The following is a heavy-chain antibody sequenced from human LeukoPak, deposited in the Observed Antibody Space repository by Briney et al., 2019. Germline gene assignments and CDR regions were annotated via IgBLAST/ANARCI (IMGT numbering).Heavy chain of an antibody. V-gene: IGHV7-4-1*02. D-gene: IGHD6-13*01. CDR3: ARVSSGSWLKTYWFDP. CDR2: INTNTGNP. Sequence: GASVKVSCKASGYTFTSYAMNWVRQAPGQGLEWMGWINTNTGNPTYAQGFTGRFVFSLDTPVSTAYLQISSLKAEDTAVYYCARVSSGSWLKTYWFDPWGQGTLVTVSS. CDR1: GYTFTSYA. J-gene: IGHJ5*02.